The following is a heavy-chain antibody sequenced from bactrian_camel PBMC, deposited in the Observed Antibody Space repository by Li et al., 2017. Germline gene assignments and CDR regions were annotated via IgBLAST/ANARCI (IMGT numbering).Heavy chain of an antibody. J-gene: IGHJ4*01. Sequence: VQLVESGGCSVQAGGSLKLSCTAPGFTFSAYAMSWVRQAPGKGLEWVSAINSGGDTTYYQDSVKGRFTISRDNVKNTLYLQLNSLKTEDTAMYYCAQVRAPPPWNGYDDWGQGTQVTVS. V-gene: IGHV3S31*01. CDR3: AQVRAPPPWNGYDD. CDR2: INSGGDTT. CDR1: GFTFSAYA.